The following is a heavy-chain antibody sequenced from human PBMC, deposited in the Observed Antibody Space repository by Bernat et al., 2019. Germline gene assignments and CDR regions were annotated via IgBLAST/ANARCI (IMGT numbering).Heavy chain of an antibody. CDR3: ARGETVRVWEWYDEDY. Sequence: QVQLVESGGGVVQPGRSLRLSCAASGFTFSSYAMHWVRQAPGKGLEWVAVISYDGSNKYYADSVKGRFTISRDNSKNTLYLQMNSLRAEDTAVYYCARGETVRVWEWYDEDYWGQGTLVTVSS. D-gene: IGHD3-3*01. CDR1: GFTFSSYA. J-gene: IGHJ4*02. CDR2: ISYDGSNK. V-gene: IGHV3-30*01.